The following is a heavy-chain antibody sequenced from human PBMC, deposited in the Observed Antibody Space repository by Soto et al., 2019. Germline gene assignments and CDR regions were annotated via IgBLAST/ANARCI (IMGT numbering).Heavy chain of an antibody. CDR1: GYTFTGDY. J-gene: IGHJ6*02. D-gene: IGHD5-12*01. V-gene: IGHV1-2*04. Sequence: ASVKVSCKASGYTFTGDYMHWVRQAPGQGLEWMGWINPNSGGTNYAQKFQGWVTMTRDTSISTAYMELSRLRSDDTAVYYCAREYSGYENYYYYGMDVWGQGTTVTVSS. CDR3: AREYSGYENYYYYGMDV. CDR2: INPNSGGT.